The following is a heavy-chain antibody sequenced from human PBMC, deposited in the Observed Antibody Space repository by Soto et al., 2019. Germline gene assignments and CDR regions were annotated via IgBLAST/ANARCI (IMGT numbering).Heavy chain of an antibody. Sequence: QVQLVQSGAEVKKPGASVKVSCKTSGYTFTSHGISRVRQAPGQGLEWMGWINVYNGNTNYAQKLQGRVTMTTDTSTSTAYLDLRSLRSDDTAVYFCARDTSRGEYDYWGQGTMVTVSS. V-gene: IGHV1-18*01. CDR3: ARDTSRGEYDY. J-gene: IGHJ4*02. CDR2: INVYNGNT. CDR1: GYTFTSHG. D-gene: IGHD3-10*01.